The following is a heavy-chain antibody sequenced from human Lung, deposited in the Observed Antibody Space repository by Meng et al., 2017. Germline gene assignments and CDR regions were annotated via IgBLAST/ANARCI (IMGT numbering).Heavy chain of an antibody. V-gene: IGHV4-34*01. CDR2: INHSGST. Sequence: QVRQQQWGAGLLKPSETLSLTCVVSGGSCSDYYWSWIRQPPGKGLEWIGEINHSGSTNYNPSLESRATISVDTSQNNLSLKLSSVTAADSAVYYCARGPTTMAHDFDYWGQGTLVTVSS. CDR1: GGSCSDYY. J-gene: IGHJ4*02. CDR3: ARGPTTMAHDFDY. D-gene: IGHD4-11*01.